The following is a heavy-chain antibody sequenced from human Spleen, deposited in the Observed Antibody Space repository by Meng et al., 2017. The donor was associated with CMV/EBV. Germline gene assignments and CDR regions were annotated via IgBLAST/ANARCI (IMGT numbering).Heavy chain of an antibody. CDR3: ASRTSYNWNFDY. D-gene: IGHD1-20*01. V-gene: IGHV1-69*05. Sequence: CNASGGTFSSYAISWVPQAPGQGLEWMGGIIPIFGTPNYAQKFQGRVTFTTDESTNTAYMELSSLRSEDTAVYYCASRTSYNWNFDYWGQGTLVTVSS. J-gene: IGHJ4*02. CDR1: GGTFSSYA. CDR2: IIPIFGTP.